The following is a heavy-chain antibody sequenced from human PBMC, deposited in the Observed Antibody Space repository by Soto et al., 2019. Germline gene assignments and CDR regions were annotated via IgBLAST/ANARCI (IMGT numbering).Heavy chain of an antibody. V-gene: IGHV4-4*02. CDR2: IYHSGST. CDR1: GGSISSSNW. J-gene: IGHJ5*02. D-gene: IGHD3-9*01. Sequence: SETLSLTCAVSGGSISSSNWWICVRQPPGKGLEWIWEIYHSGSTNYNPSLKSRVTISVDKSKNQFSLKLSSVTAADTAVYYCASNQQYYDILTGYKEGAWFDPWGQGTRVTVSS. CDR3: ASNQQYYDILTGYKEGAWFDP.